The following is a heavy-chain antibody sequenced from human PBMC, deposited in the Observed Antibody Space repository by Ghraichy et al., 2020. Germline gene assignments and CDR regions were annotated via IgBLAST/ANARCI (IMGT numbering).Heavy chain of an antibody. CDR3: ARDMVEDYYDSSGYFGFDY. D-gene: IGHD3-22*01. CDR1: GYSISSGYY. J-gene: IGHJ4*02. Sequence: SETLSLTCAVSGYSISSGYYWGWIRQPPGKGLEWIGSIYHSGSTYYNPSLKSRVTISVDTSKNQFSLKLSSVTAADTAVYYCARDMVEDYYDSSGYFGFDYWGQGTLVTVSS. CDR2: IYHSGST. V-gene: IGHV4-38-2*02.